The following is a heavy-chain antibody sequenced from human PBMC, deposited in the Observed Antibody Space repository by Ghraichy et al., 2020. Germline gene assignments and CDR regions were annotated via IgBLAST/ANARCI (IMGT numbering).Heavy chain of an antibody. CDR1: GFTFSSYA. V-gene: IGHV3-23*01. D-gene: IGHD5-18*01. Sequence: GGSLRLSCAASGFTFSSYAMSWVRQAPGKGLEWVSGISGSGGNTYYADSVKGRFTISRDNSKNMLYLQMKSLRAEDTAVYYCATQGIDTYGYGGPTWDYGMDVWGQGTTVTVSS. J-gene: IGHJ6*02. CDR2: ISGSGGNT. CDR3: ATQGIDTYGYGGPTWDYGMDV.